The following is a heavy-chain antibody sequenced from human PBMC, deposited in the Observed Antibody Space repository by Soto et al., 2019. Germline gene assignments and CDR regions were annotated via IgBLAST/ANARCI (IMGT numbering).Heavy chain of an antibody. V-gene: IGHV1-18*01. CDR3: ARDRTPFYDSSGYPRYNWFDP. CDR2: ISAYNGNT. CDR1: GYTFTSYG. Sequence: ASVKFPCKASGYTFTSYGISWVRQAPGQWLEWMGWISAYNGNTNYAQKLQGRVTMTTDTSTSTAYMELRSLRSDDTAVYYCARDRTPFYDSSGYPRYNWFDPWGQGTLVTVSS. J-gene: IGHJ5*02. D-gene: IGHD3-22*01.